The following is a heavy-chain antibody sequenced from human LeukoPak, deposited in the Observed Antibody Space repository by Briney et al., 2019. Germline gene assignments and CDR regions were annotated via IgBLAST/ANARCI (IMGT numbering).Heavy chain of an antibody. CDR3: VRGNDYGGPHY. V-gene: IGHV3-74*01. J-gene: IGHJ4*02. CDR1: GFTFSSYW. CDR2: IDRDGSRI. D-gene: IGHD4-23*01. Sequence: GGSLRLFCAVSGFTFSSYWMHWVRQAPGKGLVWVSRIDRDGSRINYADSVKGRFSISRDNGKNTLFLQMNSLRAEDAAVYYCVRGNDYGGPHYWGQGTLVTVSS.